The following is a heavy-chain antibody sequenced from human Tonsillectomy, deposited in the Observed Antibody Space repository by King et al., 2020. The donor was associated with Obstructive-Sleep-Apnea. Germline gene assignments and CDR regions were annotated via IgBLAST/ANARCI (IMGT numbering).Heavy chain of an antibody. J-gene: IGHJ4*02. Sequence: VQLVESGGGLVQPGGSLRLSCAASGFIFSSYAMSWVRQAPGKGLEWVSATSGSVGTTYYADSGKGRFTISRDNSKNTLYLQMNSLRAEDTAVYYCAKPSSGYYLFDYWGQGTLVTVSS. CDR3: AKPSSGYYLFDY. CDR2: TSGSVGTT. CDR1: GFIFSSYA. D-gene: IGHD3-22*01. V-gene: IGHV3-23*04.